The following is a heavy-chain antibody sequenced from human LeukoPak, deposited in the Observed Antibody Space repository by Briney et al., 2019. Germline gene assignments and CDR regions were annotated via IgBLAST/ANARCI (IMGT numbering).Heavy chain of an antibody. V-gene: IGHV3-7*01. CDR2: IKQDGSEK. D-gene: IGHD2-15*01. Sequence: GGSLRLSCAASEFNFSNYWMSWVRQAPGKGLEWVANIKQDGSEKSYVDSVKGRFTISRDNAKNSLYLQMNSLRAEDTAVYYCARVGYCRGGSCYGQTYFDHWGQGTLVTVSS. CDR1: EFNFSNYW. J-gene: IGHJ4*02. CDR3: ARVGYCRGGSCYGQTYFDH.